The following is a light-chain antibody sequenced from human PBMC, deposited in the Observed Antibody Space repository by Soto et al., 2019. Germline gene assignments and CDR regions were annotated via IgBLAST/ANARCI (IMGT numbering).Light chain of an antibody. V-gene: IGLV2-14*01. CDR3: SSYTSSSTYV. CDR2: DVS. Sequence: QSALTQPASVSGSPGQSITISCTGTSSDVGGYNYVSWYQQHPGKAPKLMIYDVSNRPSGVSNRFSGSKSGNTASLTISGLQDEDDADYYSSSYTSSSTYVFGTGTKLTVL. J-gene: IGLJ1*01. CDR1: SSDVGGYNY.